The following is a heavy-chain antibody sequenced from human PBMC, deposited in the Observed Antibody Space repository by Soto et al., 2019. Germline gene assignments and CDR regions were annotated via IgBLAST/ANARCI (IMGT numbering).Heavy chain of an antibody. J-gene: IGHJ6*01. CDR2: IHYSGAT. CDR1: VGSISTSFYY. V-gene: IGHV4-31*03. Sequence: SETLSLTCTFSVGSISTSFYYCSWIRQVPWKGPEWMGYIHYSGATHYNPSLKSRLTISLDTSKNQFSLRLSSVTAADTAVYFCARDRGHYDSALSRNYGMQVWGQGTTVSVS. D-gene: IGHD3-3*01. CDR3: ARDRGHYDSALSRNYGMQV.